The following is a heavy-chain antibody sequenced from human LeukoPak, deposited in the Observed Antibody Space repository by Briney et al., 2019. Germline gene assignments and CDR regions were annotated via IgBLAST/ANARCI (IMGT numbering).Heavy chain of an antibody. V-gene: IGHV3-23*01. CDR1: GFTFSNFA. CDR2: ISGSGGST. Sequence: GGSLRLSCVVSGFTFSNFAMSWVRQAPGKGLECVSTISGSGGSTYYADSVKGRFTVSRDNSKNTLFLQVNSLRAEDTAVYYCARLRAGDYFDYWGQGTLVTVSS. CDR3: ARLRAGDYFDY. D-gene: IGHD6-19*01. J-gene: IGHJ4*02.